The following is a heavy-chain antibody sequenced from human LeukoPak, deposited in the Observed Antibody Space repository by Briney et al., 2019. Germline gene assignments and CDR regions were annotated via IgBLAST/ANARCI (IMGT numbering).Heavy chain of an antibody. CDR2: IYYSGST. V-gene: IGHV4-59*01. CDR1: GGSISSYY. Sequence: SETLSLTCTVSGGSISSYYWSWIRQPPGKGLEWIGYIYYSGSTNYNPSLKSRVTISVDTSKNQFSLKLSSVTAADTAVYYCARVGGTLVPAAIKGRGWFDPWGQGTLVTVSS. J-gene: IGHJ5*02. CDR3: ARVGGTLVPAAIKGRGWFDP. D-gene: IGHD2-2*02.